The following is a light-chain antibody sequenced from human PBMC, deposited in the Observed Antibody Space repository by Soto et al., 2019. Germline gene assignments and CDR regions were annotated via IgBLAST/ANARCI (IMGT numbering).Light chain of an antibody. CDR1: SSNIGAGYD. CDR3: NSYTTSETYV. CDR2: DVN. J-gene: IGLJ1*01. Sequence: QSFLTQPPSVSGAPGQRVTISCIGSSSNIGAGYDVHWYQQPPGTAPKLIIYDVNNRPSGVSYRFSGSKSGNTASLTISGLQAEDEADYYCNSYTTSETYVFGTGTKVTVL. V-gene: IGLV1-40*01.